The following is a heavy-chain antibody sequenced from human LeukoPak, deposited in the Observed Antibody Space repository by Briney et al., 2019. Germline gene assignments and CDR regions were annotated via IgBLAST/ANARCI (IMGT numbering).Heavy chain of an antibody. V-gene: IGHV3-30*04. CDR1: GFTFSSYA. CDR2: ISYDGSNK. Sequence: GGPLRLSCAPSGFTFSSYAMHWVRQAPGKGLEWVAVISYDGSNKYYADSVKGRFTISRDNSNNTLYLQVNSLRAEDTAVYYCARSASRAARAVYCSGGSCYAPFDYWGQGTLVTVSS. D-gene: IGHD2-15*01. CDR3: ARSASRAARAVYCSGGSCYAPFDY. J-gene: IGHJ4*02.